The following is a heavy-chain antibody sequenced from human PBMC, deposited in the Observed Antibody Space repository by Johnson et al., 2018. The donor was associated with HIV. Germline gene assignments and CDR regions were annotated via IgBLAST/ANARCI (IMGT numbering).Heavy chain of an antibody. D-gene: IGHD3-3*01. CDR3: ARDRRITIFGSGRAVQSNDAFDI. CDR1: GFTFSSYG. Sequence: QMQLVESGGGVVQPGRSLRLSCAASGFTFSSYGMHWVRQAPGKGLEWVVVISYDGSNKYYADSVKGRFTISRDNSKNTLYLQMNSLRAEDTAVYYCARDRRITIFGSGRAVQSNDAFDIWGQGTMVTVSS. J-gene: IGHJ3*02. CDR2: ISYDGSNK. V-gene: IGHV3-30*03.